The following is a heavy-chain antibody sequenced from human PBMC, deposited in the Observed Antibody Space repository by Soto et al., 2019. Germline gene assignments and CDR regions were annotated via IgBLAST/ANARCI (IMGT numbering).Heavy chain of an antibody. CDR1: GGNFNSYT. J-gene: IGHJ6*02. V-gene: IGHV3-21*01. CDR2: ISSSGYI. D-gene: IGHD2-15*01. Sequence: PGGSVRLSCAAFGGNFNSYTINWVRQAPGKRLEWLSSISSSGYIFSTDSVRGRFTISRDNAKNSVYLQINSLRAEDTAVYFCARDCSGGSCYPGMDVWGQGTTVTVSS. CDR3: ARDCSGGSCYPGMDV.